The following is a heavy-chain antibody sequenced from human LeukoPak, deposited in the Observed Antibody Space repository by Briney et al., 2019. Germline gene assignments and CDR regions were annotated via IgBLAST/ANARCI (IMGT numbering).Heavy chain of an antibody. Sequence: SETLSLTCTVSGGSITSYYWSWIRQPAGKGLEWIGRIYTTGSTNYNPSLKSRVTISVDTSKNQFSLKLSSVTAADTAVYYCARGRPTYNWFDPWGQGTLVTVSS. V-gene: IGHV4-4*07. CDR1: GGSITSYY. J-gene: IGHJ5*02. CDR3: ARGRPTYNWFDP. CDR2: IYTTGST.